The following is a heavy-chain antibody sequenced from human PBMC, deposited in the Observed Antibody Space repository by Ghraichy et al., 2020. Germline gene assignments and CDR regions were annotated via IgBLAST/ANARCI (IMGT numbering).Heavy chain of an antibody. CDR2: IGGSGSPS. CDR3: AKQKGRGPAFDV. V-gene: IGHV3-23*01. Sequence: GGSLRLSCAASGFTFTLFSMSWVRQSPGKGLELVSSIGGSGSPSFHADSVNGRFTISRDNSNNTLYLQMNSLRFDDTAIYYCAKQKGRGPAFDVWGPGTMVTVSS. CDR1: GFTFTLFS. D-gene: IGHD3/OR15-3a*01. J-gene: IGHJ3*01.